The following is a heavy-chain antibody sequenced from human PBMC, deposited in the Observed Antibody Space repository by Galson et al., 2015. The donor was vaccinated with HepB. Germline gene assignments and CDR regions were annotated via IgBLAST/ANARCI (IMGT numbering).Heavy chain of an antibody. CDR2: TYYRSKWYN. V-gene: IGHV6-1*01. Sequence: CAISGDSVSSHSAAWNWIRQSPSRGLEWLGRTYYRSKWYNDYAVSVKSRITINPDTSKNQFSLQLNSVTPEDTAVYYCAREEGSGWHKWFDPWGQGTLVTVSS. J-gene: IGHJ5*02. D-gene: IGHD6-19*01. CDR1: GDSVSSHSAA. CDR3: AREEGSGWHKWFDP.